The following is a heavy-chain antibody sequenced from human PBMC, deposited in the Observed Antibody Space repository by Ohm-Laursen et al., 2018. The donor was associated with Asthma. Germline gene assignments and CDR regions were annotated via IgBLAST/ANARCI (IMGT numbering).Heavy chain of an antibody. D-gene: IGHD5-18*01. Sequence: SLRLSCAATGFTFSNYPMTWVRQAPGKGLEWVSALSLSGGSTYYADSVKGRFTISRDNSKNTLYLQMNSLRAEDTAVYYCAKEDTAMAYNWFDPWGQGTLVTVSS. CDR1: GFTFSNYP. V-gene: IGHV3-23*01. CDR3: AKEDTAMAYNWFDP. CDR2: LSLSGGST. J-gene: IGHJ5*02.